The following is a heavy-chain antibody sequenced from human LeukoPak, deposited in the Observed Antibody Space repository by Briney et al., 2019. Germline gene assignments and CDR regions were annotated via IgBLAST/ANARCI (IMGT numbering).Heavy chain of an antibody. CDR3: ARTNYYFDY. J-gene: IGHJ4*02. CDR2: INSDGSNT. CDR1: GFTFSTYR. V-gene: IGHV3-74*01. D-gene: IGHD4/OR15-4a*01. Sequence: PGGSLRLSCAASGFTFSTYRMHWVRQAPGKGLVWVSRINSDGSNTDYADSVKRRFTISRDNAKNTLYLQMNSLRAEDTAVYYCARTNYYFDYWGQGTLVTVSS.